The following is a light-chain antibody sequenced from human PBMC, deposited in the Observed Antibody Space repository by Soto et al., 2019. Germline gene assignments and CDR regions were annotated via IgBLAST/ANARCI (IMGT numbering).Light chain of an antibody. V-gene: IGKV3-15*01. CDR3: QQYGSSGT. Sequence: EIVMTQSPGTLSVSPGERATLSFRASQSVSSNLAWYQQKPGQAPRLFIYGASTRATGIPAKFSGSGFGTEFTLSISSLQSEDFAVYYCQQYGSSGTFGQGTKVDI. J-gene: IGKJ1*01. CDR2: GAS. CDR1: QSVSSN.